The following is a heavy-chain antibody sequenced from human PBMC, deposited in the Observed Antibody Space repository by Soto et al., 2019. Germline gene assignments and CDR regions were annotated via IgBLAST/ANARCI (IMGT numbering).Heavy chain of an antibody. CDR1: GFTFSDAW. D-gene: IGHD3-10*01. CDR3: TRIWFGD. Sequence: EVQLVESGGGLVKPGGSLRLSCAASGFTFSDAWMSWVRQAPGKGLEWVGRIKSKTDGGTTDYAAPVKGRFTISRDDSKHTLYLQMNSLKIDDTAVYYCTRIWFGDWGQGTLVTVSS. V-gene: IGHV3-15*01. CDR2: IKSKTDGGTT. J-gene: IGHJ4*02.